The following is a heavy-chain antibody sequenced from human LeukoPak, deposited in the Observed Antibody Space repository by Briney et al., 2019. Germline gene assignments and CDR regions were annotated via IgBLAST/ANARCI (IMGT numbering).Heavy chain of an antibody. J-gene: IGHJ4*02. CDR3: ARGHIEILRYFDWLPKPYYFDY. CDR2: INHSGST. CDR1: GASFSGYY. D-gene: IGHD3-9*01. Sequence: SETLSLTCAVYGASFSGYYWSWVRQPPGKGLEWIGEINHSGSTNYNPSLKSRVTISVDTSKNQFSLKLSSVTAADTAVYYCARGHIEILRYFDWLPKPYYFDYWGQGTLVTVSS. V-gene: IGHV4-34*01.